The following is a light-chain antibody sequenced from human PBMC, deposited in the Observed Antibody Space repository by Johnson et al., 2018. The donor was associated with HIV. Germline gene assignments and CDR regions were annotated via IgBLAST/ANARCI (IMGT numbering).Light chain of an antibody. V-gene: IGLV1-51*01. J-gene: IGLJ1*01. CDR2: ENN. Sequence: QSVLTQPPSVSAAPGQKVTISCSGSSSNIGNNYVSWYRQLPGTAPKLLIYENNKRPSGIPDRFSGSKSGTSATLGITGLQTGDEAVYYCGTWDSNLRKVFGTGTKVTVL. CDR3: GTWDSNLRKV. CDR1: SSNIGNNY.